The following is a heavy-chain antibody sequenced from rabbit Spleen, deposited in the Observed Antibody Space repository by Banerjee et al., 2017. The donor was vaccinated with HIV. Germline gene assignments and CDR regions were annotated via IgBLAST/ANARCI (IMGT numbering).Heavy chain of an antibody. CDR3: ARGAAGSDFLGQYYAGMDL. V-gene: IGHV1S40*01. D-gene: IGHD4-2*01. CDR2: IYAGSSGST. CDR1: GFSFSSSDW. J-gene: IGHJ6*01. Sequence: QSLEESGGDLVKPGASLTLTCTASGFSFSSSDWICWVRQAPGKGLERIACIYAGSSGSTYYASWAKGRFTISKTSSTTVTLQMTSLTAADTATYFCARGAAGSDFLGQYYAGMDLWGPGTLVTVS.